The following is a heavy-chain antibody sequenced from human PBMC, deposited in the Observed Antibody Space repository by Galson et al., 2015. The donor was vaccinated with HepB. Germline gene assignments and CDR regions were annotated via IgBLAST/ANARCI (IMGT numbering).Heavy chain of an antibody. CDR2: ISHSGST. V-gene: IGHV4-39*01. Sequence: ETLSLTCTVSGVSISSSTYFWGWIRQAPGKGQEWIGSISHSGSTYYNPSLKSRVTISVDTSKNQFSLKLSSVTAADTSVYYCARHIVRANSYPGYIHHWGQGTLVTVSS. CDR3: ARHIVRANSYPGYIHH. D-gene: IGHD4-23*01. J-gene: IGHJ1*01. CDR1: GVSISSSTYF.